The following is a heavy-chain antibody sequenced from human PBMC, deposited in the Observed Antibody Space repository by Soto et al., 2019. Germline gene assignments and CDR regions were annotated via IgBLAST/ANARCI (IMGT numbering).Heavy chain of an antibody. J-gene: IGHJ4*02. D-gene: IGHD3-16*01. Sequence: PGGSMRFSCTASGITFSNSAMTLVRQAPGKGLDGASIISASGRSTYHAAAVKGRITISKNNTNDTFYLQITRRRAEKAVTYCGARDSQYLDVYLGSWGQGAQVTVSS. CDR3: ARDSQYLDVYLGS. V-gene: IGHV3-23*01. CDR2: ISASGRST. CDR1: GITFSNSA.